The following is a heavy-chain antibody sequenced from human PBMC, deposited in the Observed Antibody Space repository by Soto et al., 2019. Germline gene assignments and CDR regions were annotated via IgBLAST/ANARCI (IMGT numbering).Heavy chain of an antibody. D-gene: IGHD1-1*01. CDR3: ARADSPSTSQLDY. CDR2: ISYDGSNQ. Sequence: QVQLVESGGGVVQPGRSLRLSCAASGFTFSSYAIHWVRQAPGKGLEWVAVISYDGSNQYYADSVKGRFTISRDNSKNTLYLQMNSLRDEDTAVYYCARADSPSTSQLDYWGQGTLVTVSS. CDR1: GFTFSSYA. V-gene: IGHV3-30-3*01. J-gene: IGHJ4*02.